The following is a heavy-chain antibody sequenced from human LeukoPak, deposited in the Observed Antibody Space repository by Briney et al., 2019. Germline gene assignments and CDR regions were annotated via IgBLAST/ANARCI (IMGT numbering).Heavy chain of an antibody. D-gene: IGHD3-10*01. CDR3: ARRTGSPRAVDY. Sequence: SETLSLTCTVSGGSISSYYWSWIRQPPGKGLEWIGYIYYSGSTNYNPSPKSRVTISVDTSKNQFSLKLSSVTAADTAVYYCARRTGSPRAVDYWGQGTLVTVSS. V-gene: IGHV4-59*12. CDR1: GGSISSYY. J-gene: IGHJ4*02. CDR2: IYYSGST.